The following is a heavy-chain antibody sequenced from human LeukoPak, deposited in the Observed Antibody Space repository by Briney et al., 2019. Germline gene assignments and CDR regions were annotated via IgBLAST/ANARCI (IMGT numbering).Heavy chain of an antibody. CDR3: ATRIRGVIY. V-gene: IGHV1-8*01. Sequence: ASVKVSCKASGYTFTSYDINWVRQATGQGLEWIGCMNPNSGNTGYAQKFQGRVTMTRNTSISTTYRELSSLRSEDTAIYYCATRIRGVIYWGQASLVTVSS. CDR2: MNPNSGNT. J-gene: IGHJ4*02. CDR1: GYTFTSYD. D-gene: IGHD2/OR15-2a*01.